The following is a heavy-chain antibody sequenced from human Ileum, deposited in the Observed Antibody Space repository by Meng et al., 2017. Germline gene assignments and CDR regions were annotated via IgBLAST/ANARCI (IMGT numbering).Heavy chain of an antibody. V-gene: IGHV4-4*02. J-gene: IGHJ4*02. Sequence: QVQLQESGPGLGKPSRTLPLTFAVSGGSISISNWWTWVRQPPGKGLEWIGEIYHTGGTNYNPSLKRRVTISVDKSKNQFSLEVTSVTAADTAVYYCARVRCASVSCYGDSYFDYWGQGILVTVSS. CDR1: GGSISISNW. D-gene: IGHD2-15*01. CDR3: ARVRCASVSCYGDSYFDY. CDR2: IYHTGGT.